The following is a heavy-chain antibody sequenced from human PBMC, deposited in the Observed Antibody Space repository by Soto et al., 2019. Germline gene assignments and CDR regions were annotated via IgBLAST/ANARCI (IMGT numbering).Heavy chain of an antibody. D-gene: IGHD3-22*01. CDR2: INGDGSIT. V-gene: IGHV3-74*03. Sequence: EVQLVESGGDLVQPGGSLRLSCAASGFTFSSYWMHWVRQVPGKGLEWVARINGDGSITSHADSVTGRFTISRDNAKDTLDLQMRSLRAEDTGVYYCARAETTTYDSSGYGYWGQGVRVIVSS. CDR3: ARAETTTYDSSGYGY. J-gene: IGHJ1*01. CDR1: GFTFSSYW.